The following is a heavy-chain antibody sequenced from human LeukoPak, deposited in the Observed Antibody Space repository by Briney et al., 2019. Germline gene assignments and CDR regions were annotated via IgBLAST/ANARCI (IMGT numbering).Heavy chain of an antibody. V-gene: IGHV3-33*01. J-gene: IGHJ6*02. Sequence: GGSLRLSCAASGFTFSSYGMHWVRQAPGKGLEWVAVIWYDGSKKYYADSVKGRFTISRDNSKNTLYLQMNSLRAEDTAVYYCARSQAVAGTPYYYYGMDVWGQGTTVTVSS. CDR1: GFTFSSYG. D-gene: IGHD6-19*01. CDR2: IWYDGSKK. CDR3: ARSQAVAGTPYYYYGMDV.